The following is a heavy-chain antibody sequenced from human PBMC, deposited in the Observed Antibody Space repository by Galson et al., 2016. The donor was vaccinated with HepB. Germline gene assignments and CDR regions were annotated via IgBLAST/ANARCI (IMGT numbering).Heavy chain of an antibody. CDR1: GASFSAYD. J-gene: IGHJ6*03. D-gene: IGHD4-23*01. CDR3: VRPARHDSGGNSQRGDYYYYMDL. Sequence: SETLSLTCAVYGASFSAYDWSWIRQPPGRGLEWIGEISHGGITNYNPSLKSRVTILVDTSKNQFSLKLNSVTAADTAVYYCVRPARHDSGGNSQRGDYYYYMDLWGKGTTVTVSS. CDR2: ISHGGIT. V-gene: IGHV4-34*01.